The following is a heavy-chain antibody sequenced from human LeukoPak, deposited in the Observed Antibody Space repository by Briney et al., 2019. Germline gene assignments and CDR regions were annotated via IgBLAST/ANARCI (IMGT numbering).Heavy chain of an antibody. J-gene: IGHJ4*02. CDR1: GYTFTDYY. CDR2: INPNSGGT. V-gene: IGHV1-2*02. Sequence: ASVKVSCKASGYTFTDYYIHWVRQAPGQGLEWMGWINPNSGGTNYAQKFQGRVTMTRDTSITTAYVELSRLRSDDTAMYYCARGYELERPDYWGQGTLVTISS. D-gene: IGHD1-1*01. CDR3: ARGYELERPDY.